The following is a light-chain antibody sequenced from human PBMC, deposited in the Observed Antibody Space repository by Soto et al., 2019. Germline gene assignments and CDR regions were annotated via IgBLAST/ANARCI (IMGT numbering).Light chain of an antibody. CDR3: QQYNSYWT. Sequence: DIQMTXSPSTLSASXXXXVTITCRASQSVSGWLAWFQQKPGRAPKLLIYKESSLESGVPSRFSGSGFGTEFTLTINSLQPDDFATYYCQQYNSYWTFGQGTKVEMK. CDR2: KES. V-gene: IGKV1-5*03. J-gene: IGKJ1*01. CDR1: QSVSGW.